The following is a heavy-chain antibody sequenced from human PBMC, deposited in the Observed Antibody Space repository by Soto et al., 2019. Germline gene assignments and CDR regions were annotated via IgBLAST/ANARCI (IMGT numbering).Heavy chain of an antibody. CDR3: ARERSSTSDMDV. J-gene: IGHJ6*03. D-gene: IGHD2-2*01. Sequence: ASVKVSCKASGYTFTSYYMHWVRQAPGQGLEWMGIINPSGGSTSYAQKFQGRVTMTRDTSTSTVYRELSSLRSEDTAVYYCARERSSTSDMDVWGKGTTVTGSS. V-gene: IGHV1-46*03. CDR1: GYTFTSYY. CDR2: INPSGGST.